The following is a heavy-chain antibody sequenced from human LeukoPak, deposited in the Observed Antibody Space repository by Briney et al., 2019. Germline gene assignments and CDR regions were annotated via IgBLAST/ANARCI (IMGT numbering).Heavy chain of an antibody. J-gene: IGHJ2*01. Sequence: SQTLSLTCTVSGGSISSGSYYWSWIRQPAGKRLEWIGPIYSSGSTNYNPSLKSRVTISVDTSKNQFSLKLSSVTAADTAVYYCASTRNYDLWSGSGYFDLWGRGTLVTVSS. CDR2: IYSSGST. CDR1: GGSISSGSYY. V-gene: IGHV4-61*02. D-gene: IGHD3-3*01. CDR3: ASTRNYDLWSGSGYFDL.